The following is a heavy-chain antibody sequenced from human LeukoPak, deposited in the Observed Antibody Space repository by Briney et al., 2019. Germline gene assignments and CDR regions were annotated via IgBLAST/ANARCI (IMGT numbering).Heavy chain of an antibody. CDR2: INHSGST. Sequence: SETLSLTCAVYGGSFSGYYWSWIRQPPGKGLEWIGEINHSGSTNYNPSLKSRVTISVDTSKNQFSLKLSSVTAADTAVYYCARGLSMYYYGSGSYYTRWFDPWGQGTLVIVSS. D-gene: IGHD3-10*01. V-gene: IGHV4-34*01. CDR1: GGSFSGYY. CDR3: ARGLSMYYYGSGSYYTRWFDP. J-gene: IGHJ5*02.